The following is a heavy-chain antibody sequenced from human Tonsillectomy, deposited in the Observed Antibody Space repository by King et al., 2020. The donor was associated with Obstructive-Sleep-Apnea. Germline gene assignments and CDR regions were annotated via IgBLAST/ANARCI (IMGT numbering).Heavy chain of an antibody. CDR1: GFTFSSYG. CDR3: AKGVQVAARPRIDY. Sequence: VQLVESGGGVVQPGRSLRLSCAASGFTFSSYGMHWVRQAPGKGLEWVAVISYDGSNKYYADSVKGRFTISRDNSKKTLYLQMTSLRAEETAVYYCAKGVQVAARPRIDYWGQGTLVTVSS. V-gene: IGHV3-30*18. J-gene: IGHJ4*02. D-gene: IGHD6-6*01. CDR2: ISYDGSNK.